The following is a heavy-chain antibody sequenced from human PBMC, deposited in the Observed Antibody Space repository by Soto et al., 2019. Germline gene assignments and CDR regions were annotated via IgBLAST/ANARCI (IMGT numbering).Heavy chain of an antibody. Sequence: QVQLQESGPGLVKPSGTLSLTCAVSSGSISSSNWWSWVRQPPGKGLEWIGEIYHSGSTNYNPSLKSRVTISADKSKNQFSLKLSSVTAADTAVYYCAATTVTTDYYYYYMDVWGKGTTVTVSS. CDR1: SGSISSSNW. V-gene: IGHV4-4*02. D-gene: IGHD4-17*01. CDR2: IYHSGST. CDR3: AATTVTTDYYYYYMDV. J-gene: IGHJ6*03.